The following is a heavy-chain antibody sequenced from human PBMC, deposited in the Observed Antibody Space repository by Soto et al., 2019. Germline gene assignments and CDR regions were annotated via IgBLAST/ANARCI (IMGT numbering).Heavy chain of an antibody. CDR1: GDSISSGTYY. CDR2: IYYSTNT. Sequence: PSETLSLTCTFSGDSISSGTYYWGWIRQPPGKGLEWIGTIYYSTNTYYNPSLKSRVTISVDTSKNQLSLKLSSVSASDTAVYYCAGRMSVVGEYYFDYWGQGALVTVSS. V-gene: IGHV4-39*01. J-gene: IGHJ4*02. D-gene: IGHD6-19*01. CDR3: AGRMSVVGEYYFDY.